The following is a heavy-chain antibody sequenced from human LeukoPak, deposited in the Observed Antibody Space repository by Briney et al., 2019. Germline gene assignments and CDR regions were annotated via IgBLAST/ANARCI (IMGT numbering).Heavy chain of an antibody. V-gene: IGHV3-23*01. CDR1: GFSFSSYA. CDR3: AKTCYYGSGSFYDVWDY. J-gene: IGHJ4*02. CDR2: ISGSGGGT. D-gene: IGHD3-10*01. Sequence: GGSLRLSCAASGFSFSSYAMSWVRQAPGKGLEWLSSISGSGGGTYYADSVKGRFTISRDTSKSTLYLQMNSLRAEDTAVYYCAKTCYYGSGSFYDVWDYWGQGILVTVSS.